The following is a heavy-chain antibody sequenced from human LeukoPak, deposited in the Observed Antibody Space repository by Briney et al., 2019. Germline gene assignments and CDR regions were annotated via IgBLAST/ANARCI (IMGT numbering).Heavy chain of an antibody. V-gene: IGHV4-39*07. D-gene: IGHD3-10*01. CDR1: GGSISSSSYY. CDR2: ISYRGST. Sequence: SETLSLICTVSGGSISSSSYYWGWIRQPPGKGLEWIATISYRGSTYYNSSLKSRVTISVDRSENQFSLKLSSVTAADTAVYYCAREASGSYYYYYMDVWGKGTTVTVSS. CDR3: AREASGSYYYYYMDV. J-gene: IGHJ6*03.